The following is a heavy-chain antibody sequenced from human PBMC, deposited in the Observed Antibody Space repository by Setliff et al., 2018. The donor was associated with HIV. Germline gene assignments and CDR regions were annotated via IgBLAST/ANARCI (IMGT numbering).Heavy chain of an antibody. V-gene: IGHV4-59*08. J-gene: IGHJ5*02. CDR1: GGSISSYY. CDR2: IYYSGNT. CDR3: ARQRGGRVTIFGVSGGWFDP. Sequence: SETLSLTCTVSGGSISSYYWSWIRQPPGKGLEWIGYIYYSGNTNYNPSLKSRVTISVDRSKNQFSLKVSSVTAADTAVYYCARQRGGRVTIFGVSGGWFDPWGQGTLVTVSS. D-gene: IGHD3-3*01.